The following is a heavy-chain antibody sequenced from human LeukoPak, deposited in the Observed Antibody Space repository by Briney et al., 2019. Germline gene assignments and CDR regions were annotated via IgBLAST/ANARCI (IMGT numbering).Heavy chain of an antibody. CDR3: ARGRSGLAAAGTYDY. V-gene: IGHV1-8*01. D-gene: IGHD6-13*01. Sequence: ASVKVSCKASGYTSTSSDINWVRQAAGQGLECMGWINPNSGRTGYAQKFQGRVTMTANTSISTAYMELSSLRFDDTAVYYCARGRSGLAAAGTYDYWGQGTLITVSS. CDR2: INPNSGRT. CDR1: GYTSTSSD. J-gene: IGHJ4*02.